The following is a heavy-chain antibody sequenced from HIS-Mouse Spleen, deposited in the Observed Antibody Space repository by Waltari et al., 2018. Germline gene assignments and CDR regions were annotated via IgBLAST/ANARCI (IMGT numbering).Heavy chain of an antibody. J-gene: IGHJ3*02. CDR3: AGELTEDAFDI. Sequence: QLQLQESGPGLVKPSETLSLTCTVSGGSISSSSYYWGWIRQPPGKGLEWIGSIYYSGSTYYNPSRKSRVTISVDTSKNQFSLKLSSVTAADTAVYYCAGELTEDAFDIWGQGTMVTVSS. D-gene: IGHD7-27*01. V-gene: IGHV4-39*07. CDR2: IYYSGST. CDR1: GGSISSSSYY.